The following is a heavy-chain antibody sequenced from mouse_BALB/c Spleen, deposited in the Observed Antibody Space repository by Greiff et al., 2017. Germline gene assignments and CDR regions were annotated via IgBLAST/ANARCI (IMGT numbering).Heavy chain of an antibody. CDR1: GFTFSSYA. Sequence: EVKLQESGGGLVKPGGSLKLSCAASGFTFSSYAMSWVRQSPEKRLEWVAEISSGGSYTYYPDTVTGRFTISRDNAKNTLYLEMSSLRSEDTAMYYCAREYDYGLAYWGQGTLVTVSA. CDR2: ISSGGSYT. D-gene: IGHD2-4*01. V-gene: IGHV5-9-4*01. CDR3: AREYDYGLAY. J-gene: IGHJ3*01.